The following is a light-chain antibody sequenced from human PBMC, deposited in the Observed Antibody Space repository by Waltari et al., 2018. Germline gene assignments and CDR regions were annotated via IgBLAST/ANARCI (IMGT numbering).Light chain of an antibody. CDR2: GAS. V-gene: IGKV3-15*01. CDR1: QSLSGN. Sequence: EIVITQSPATLSVSPGERATLSCRASQSLSGNLAWYQQKRGQAPRLLIYGASTRATGNPARFSGSGSGTEFTLTISSLQSEDFAVYYCQQYNNWPYTFGQGTKLEIK. CDR3: QQYNNWPYT. J-gene: IGKJ2*01.